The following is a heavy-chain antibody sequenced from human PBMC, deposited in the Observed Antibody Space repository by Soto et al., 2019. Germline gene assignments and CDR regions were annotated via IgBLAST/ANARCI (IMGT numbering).Heavy chain of an antibody. V-gene: IGHV4-4*07. D-gene: IGHD6-19*01. J-gene: IGHJ4*02. CDR3: ARESEAVSAGYSSGWYLY. CDR2: IYTSGSA. CDR1: GGSISSYY. Sequence: SETLSLTCTVSGGSISSYYWSWIRQPAGKGLEWIGRIYTSGSANYNPSLKSRVTMSVDTSKNQFSLKLSSVTAADTAVYYCARESEAVSAGYSSGWYLYWGQGTLVTAPQ.